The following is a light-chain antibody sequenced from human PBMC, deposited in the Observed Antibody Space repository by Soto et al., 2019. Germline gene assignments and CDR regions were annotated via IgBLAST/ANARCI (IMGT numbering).Light chain of an antibody. V-gene: IGKV3-15*01. J-gene: IGKJ1*01. CDR3: QQRYSWLRV. Sequence: LMVTQSPHTLSFSPPTPGDLXCRASQSISSSVAWYQHKPGKSPRLVVYRGYKMYSGIPARFSGSGSGTDFTLTISSLESDDFAIYYCQQRYSWLRVFGPGTKVDI. CDR1: QSISSS. CDR2: RGY.